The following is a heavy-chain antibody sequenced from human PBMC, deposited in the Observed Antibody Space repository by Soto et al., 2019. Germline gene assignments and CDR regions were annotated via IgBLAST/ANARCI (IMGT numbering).Heavy chain of an antibody. Sequence: GTSVELSCKASGYTFTSYAMHWVRQSPKKRLEWMGWINAGNGNTKYSQKFQGRVTITRDTSASTAYMELSSLRSEDTAVYYCARELSTSVLFDMGDTYYYYYYYMDVWGNGTTVTV. CDR2: INAGNGNT. V-gene: IGHV1-3*01. J-gene: IGHJ6*03. CDR3: ARELSTSVLFDMGDTYYYYYYYMDV. D-gene: IGHD3-16*01. CDR1: GYTFTSYA.